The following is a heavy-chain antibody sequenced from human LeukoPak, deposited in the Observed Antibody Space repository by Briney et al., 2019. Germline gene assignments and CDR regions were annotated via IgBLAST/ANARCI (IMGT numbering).Heavy chain of an antibody. CDR3: ARDATGTTPWGDAFDI. D-gene: IGHD1-1*01. Sequence: PSETLSLTCAVYGGSFSGYYWSWIRQPPGKGLEWIGEINHSGSTNYNPSLKSRVTISVDTSKNQFSLKLSSVTAADTAVYYCARDATGTTPWGDAFDIWGQGTMVTVSS. CDR2: INHSGST. J-gene: IGHJ3*02. V-gene: IGHV4-34*01. CDR1: GGSFSGYY.